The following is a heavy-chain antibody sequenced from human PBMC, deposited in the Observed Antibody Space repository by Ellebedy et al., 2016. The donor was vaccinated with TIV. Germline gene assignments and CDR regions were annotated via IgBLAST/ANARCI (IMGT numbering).Heavy chain of an antibody. CDR1: GYTFTSYG. Sequence: AASVKVSCKASGYTFTSYGISWVRQAPGQGLEWMGWISAYNGNTNYAQKLQGRVTMTTDTSTSTAYMELRSLRSDDTAVYYCARGLPYGDYGEGYFDLWGRGTLVTVSS. J-gene: IGHJ2*01. D-gene: IGHD4-17*01. CDR2: ISAYNGNT. CDR3: ARGLPYGDYGEGYFDL. V-gene: IGHV1-18*04.